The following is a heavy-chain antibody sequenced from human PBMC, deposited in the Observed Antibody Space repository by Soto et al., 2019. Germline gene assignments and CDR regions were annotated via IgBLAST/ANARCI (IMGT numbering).Heavy chain of an antibody. D-gene: IGHD6-19*01. Sequence: QVQLVESGGGVVQPGRSLRLSCAASGFTFSSYGMHWVRQAPGKGLEWVAVIWYDGRNKYYADSVKGRFIISRDNSKNTLYLQMNNLRAEDTAVYYWARGPTAVAGTDWAQGTLVTVSS. J-gene: IGHJ4*02. V-gene: IGHV3-33*01. CDR1: GFTFSSYG. CDR2: IWYDGRNK. CDR3: ARGPTAVAGTD.